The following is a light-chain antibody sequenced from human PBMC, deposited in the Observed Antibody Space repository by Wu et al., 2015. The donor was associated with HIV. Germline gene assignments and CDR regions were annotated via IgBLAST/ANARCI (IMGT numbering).Light chain of an antibody. V-gene: IGKV3-15*01. CDR2: GAS. CDR3: QQYSKWPLR. J-gene: IGKJ1*01. Sequence: EIVMTQSPATLSVSPGERATLSCRASQSVSSKLVWYQQRPGQAPRLLIYGASTRATGIPARFSGSGSGTEFTLTITNMQSEDFAVYYCQQYSKWPLRFGQGTKVEIK. CDR1: QSVSSK.